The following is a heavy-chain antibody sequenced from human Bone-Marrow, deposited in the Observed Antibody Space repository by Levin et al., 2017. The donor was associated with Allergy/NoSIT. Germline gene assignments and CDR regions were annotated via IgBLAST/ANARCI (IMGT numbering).Heavy chain of an antibody. V-gene: IGHV3-11*05. CDR3: ARDRGENYESSGYQDY. Sequence: GGSLRLSCTASGFTFSDYYMSWIRQAPGKGLEWVSYISNSGSYTNYADSVKGRFTISRDNAKNSLYLQMNSLRAEDTAVYYCARDRGENYESSGYQDYWGQGTLVTVSS. J-gene: IGHJ4*02. D-gene: IGHD3-22*01. CDR1: GFTFSDYY. CDR2: ISNSGSYT.